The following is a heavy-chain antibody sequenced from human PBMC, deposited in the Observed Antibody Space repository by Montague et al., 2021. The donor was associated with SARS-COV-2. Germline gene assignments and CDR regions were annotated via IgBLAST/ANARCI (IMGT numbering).Heavy chain of an antibody. D-gene: IGHD1-1*01. CDR2: XDWDDDK. V-gene: IGHV2-70*01. CDR3: ARINSDPLDYYCYGIDV. J-gene: IGHJ6*02. CDR1: GFSLSTSGMC. Sequence: PALVKPTQTLTLTCTFSGFSLSTSGMCVSWIRQPPGKALEWLALXDWDDDKYYSTSLRTRLTISKDTSKNQVVLTMTNMDPVDTATYYCARINSDPLDYYCYGIDVWGQGTTVTVSS.